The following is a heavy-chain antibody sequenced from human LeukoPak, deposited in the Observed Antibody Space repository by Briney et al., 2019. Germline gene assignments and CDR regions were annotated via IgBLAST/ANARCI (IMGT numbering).Heavy chain of an antibody. CDR1: GGTFSSYA. CDR2: IIPIFGTA. J-gene: IGHJ4*02. V-gene: IGHV1-69*05. CDR3: ARDLVLRYFDWLPFDY. Sequence: ASVKVSCKASGGTFSSYAISWVRQAPGQGLEWMGGIIPIFGTANYAQKFQGRVTITTDESTSTAYMELSSLRSEDTAVYYCARDLVLRYFDWLPFDYWGQGTLVTVSS. D-gene: IGHD3-9*01.